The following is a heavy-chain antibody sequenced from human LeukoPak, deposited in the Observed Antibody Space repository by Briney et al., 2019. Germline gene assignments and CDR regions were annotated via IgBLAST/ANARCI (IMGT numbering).Heavy chain of an antibody. CDR2: INPNSGGT. CDR3: ARARAYDYVWGSYRPGAFDI. J-gene: IGHJ3*02. V-gene: IGHV1-2*02. CDR1: GYTFTGYY. D-gene: IGHD3-16*02. Sequence: EASVKVSCKASGYTFTGYYMHWVRQAPGQGLEWMGWINPNSGGTNYAQKFQGRVTMTRDTSISTAYMELSRLRSDDTAVYYCARARAYDYVWGSYRPGAFDIWGQGTMVTVSS.